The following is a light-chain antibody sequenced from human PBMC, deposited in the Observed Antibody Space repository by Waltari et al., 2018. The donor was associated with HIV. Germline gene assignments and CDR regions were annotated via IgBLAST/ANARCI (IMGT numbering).Light chain of an antibody. V-gene: IGLV2-11*01. CDR2: DVS. CDR3: WSYAGSYTSV. J-gene: IGLJ1*01. CDR1: NSDVGGYDY. Sequence: QSALTQPRSVSASPGQSVTISCTGTNSDVGGYDYVSWYQHHPGKAPKLLIYDVSKRPSRAPVRFSASKSGNTASLTISGLQAEDEADYYCWSYAGSYTSVFGTGTQVTVL.